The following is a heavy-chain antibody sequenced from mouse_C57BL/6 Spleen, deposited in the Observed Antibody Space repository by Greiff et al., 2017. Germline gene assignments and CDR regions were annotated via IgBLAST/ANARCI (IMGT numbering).Heavy chain of an antibody. Sequence: EVQLKESGPGMVKPSQSLSLTCTVTGYSITSGYDWHWIRHFPGNKLEWMGYISYSGSTNYNPSLKSRISITHDTSKNHFFLKLNSVTTEDTATYYCAREGSFYAMDYWGQGTSVTVSS. V-gene: IGHV3-1*01. J-gene: IGHJ4*01. CDR2: ISYSGST. CDR3: AREGSFYAMDY. CDR1: GYSITSGYD.